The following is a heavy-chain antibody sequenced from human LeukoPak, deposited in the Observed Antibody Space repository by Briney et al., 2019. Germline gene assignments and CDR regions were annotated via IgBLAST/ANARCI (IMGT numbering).Heavy chain of an antibody. J-gene: IGHJ5*02. Sequence: PSQTLSLTCTVSGGSISSGGYYWSWIRQPAGKGLEWIGRIYTSGSTNYNPSLKSRVTISVDTSKIQFSLKLSSVTAADTAVYYCARGISAAAKNWFDPWGQGTLVTVSS. CDR1: GGSISSGGYY. D-gene: IGHD6-13*01. CDR2: IYTSGST. V-gene: IGHV4-61*02. CDR3: ARGISAAAKNWFDP.